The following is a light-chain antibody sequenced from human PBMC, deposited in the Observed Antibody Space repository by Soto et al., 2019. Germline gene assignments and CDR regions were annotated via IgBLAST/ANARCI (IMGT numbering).Light chain of an antibody. V-gene: IGLV2-14*01. CDR2: DVS. Sequence: QSVLAQPASVSGSPGQSITISCTGTSSDVGGYNYVSWYQQHPGKAPKLMIYDVSNRPSGVSNRFSGSKSGNTASLTISGLQAEDEADYYCSSYTSSSTPHVVFGGGTKVTVL. CDR1: SSDVGGYNY. J-gene: IGLJ2*01. CDR3: SSYTSSSTPHVV.